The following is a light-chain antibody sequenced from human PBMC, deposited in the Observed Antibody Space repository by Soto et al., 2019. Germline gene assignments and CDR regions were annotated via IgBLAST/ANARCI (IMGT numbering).Light chain of an antibody. Sequence: IQMNQFPSSLSASVGALVTITCRASHGIRNALGWYQQKPGKPPKVLIYGASKLQSGVPPRFSGSGSGTDFTLAISSLQPEDSATYYCLQDINYPWTFGQGTKVDIK. CDR1: HGIRNA. J-gene: IGKJ1*01. CDR2: GAS. CDR3: LQDINYPWT. V-gene: IGKV1-6*01.